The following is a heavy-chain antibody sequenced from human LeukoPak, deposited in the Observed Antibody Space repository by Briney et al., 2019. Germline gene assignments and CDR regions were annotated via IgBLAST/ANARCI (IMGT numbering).Heavy chain of an antibody. CDR3: ARHEGYDILTGYSQYYFDY. CDR1: GCSFTSYW. D-gene: IGHD3-9*01. Sequence: GESLKISCKGSGCSFTSYWIGWVRQMPGNGLEWMRIMYPGDSDTRYSPSFQGQVTISADKSISTAYLQWSSLKASDTAMYYCARHEGYDILTGYSQYYFDYWGQGTLVTVSS. V-gene: IGHV5-51*01. J-gene: IGHJ4*02. CDR2: MYPGDSDT.